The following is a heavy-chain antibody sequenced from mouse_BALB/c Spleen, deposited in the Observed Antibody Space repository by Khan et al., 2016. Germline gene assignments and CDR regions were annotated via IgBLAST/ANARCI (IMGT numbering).Heavy chain of an antibody. J-gene: IGHJ1*01. CDR1: GYTFTNYG. Sequence: QIQLVQSGPELKKPGKTVKISCKASGYTFTNYGMNWVKQAPGKGLKWMGWINTYSGESTYADDFKGRFAFSLETSANTAYLQINNPKNEDTATYICARYRYYYGSSRYFDVWGAGTTVTVSS. V-gene: IGHV9-3-1*01. D-gene: IGHD1-1*01. CDR2: INTYSGES. CDR3: ARYRYYYGSSRYFDV.